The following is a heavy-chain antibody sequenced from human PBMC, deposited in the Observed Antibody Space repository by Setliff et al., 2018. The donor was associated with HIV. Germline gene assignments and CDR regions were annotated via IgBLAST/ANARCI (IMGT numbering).Heavy chain of an antibody. D-gene: IGHD3-3*01. V-gene: IGHV4-39*01. CDR2: IYYTGNT. J-gene: IGHJ4*02. Sequence: TLSLTCTVSGVSVSGTAYYWAWIRQPPGRGLEWIGNIYYTGNTNYNSSLKSRISMSMVASKKQVSLKLSAVSAADTAVYYCARQQGDSRGFYPHFDYWGQGRLVTVSS. CDR1: GVSVSGTAYY. CDR3: ARQQGDSRGFYPHFDY.